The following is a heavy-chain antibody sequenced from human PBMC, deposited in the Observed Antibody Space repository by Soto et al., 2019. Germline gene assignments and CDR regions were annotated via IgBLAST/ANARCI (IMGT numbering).Heavy chain of an antibody. CDR3: ARVRITMVRGVTTYYGMDV. J-gene: IGHJ6*02. CDR1: GFTFSSYS. V-gene: IGHV3-21*01. Sequence: GGSLRLSCAASGFTFSSYSMNWVRQAPGKGLEWVSSISSSSSYIYYADSVKGRFTISRDNAKNSLYLQMNSLRAEDTAVYYCARVRITMVRGVTTYYGMDVWGQGTTVTVSS. CDR2: ISSSSSYI. D-gene: IGHD3-10*01.